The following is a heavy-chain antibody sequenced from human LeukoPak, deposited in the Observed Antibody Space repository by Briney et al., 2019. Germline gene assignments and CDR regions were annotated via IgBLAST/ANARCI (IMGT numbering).Heavy chain of an antibody. CDR3: AVIYAVVGTFDI. Sequence: GESLKISCKGSGYNFPDYWIGWLRQLPGKGLEWIGILYPDDSDTKYSPSFQGQVTISVDMSISTAYLQWSSLQASDTAIYYCAVIYAVVGTFDIWGQGTVVTVSS. CDR2: LYPDDSDT. V-gene: IGHV5-51*01. CDR1: GYNFPDYW. D-gene: IGHD2-8*01. J-gene: IGHJ3*02.